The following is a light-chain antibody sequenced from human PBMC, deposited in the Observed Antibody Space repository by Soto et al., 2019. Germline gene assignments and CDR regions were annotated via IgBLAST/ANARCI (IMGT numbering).Light chain of an antibody. CDR3: CSYAGSSTWV. CDR2: EDN. J-gene: IGLJ3*02. Sequence: QSALTQPSSVSGSPGQSITISCTGTSSDVGSYNLVSWYQQHPGPAPKLMIYEDNKRASGVSNRFSGSTSGITASLTISVLQAEDEADYYCCSYAGSSTWVFGGGTKLTVL. V-gene: IGLV2-23*01. CDR1: SSDVGSYNL.